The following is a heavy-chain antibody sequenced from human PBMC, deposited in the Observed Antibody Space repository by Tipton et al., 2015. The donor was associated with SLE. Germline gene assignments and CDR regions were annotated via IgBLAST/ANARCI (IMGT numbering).Heavy chain of an antibody. D-gene: IGHD3-10*01. V-gene: IGHV4-34*01. J-gene: IGHJ5*02. CDR2: INHSGST. CDR3: ARVTYYGAERFQRGHWFDP. CDR1: GGSFSDYY. Sequence: TLSLTCAVYGGSFSDYYWSWIRQTPGKGLEWIGEINHSGSTNYNPSLKSRVAISVDTSKHQFSLKLSSVTAADTAVFFCARVTYYGAERFQRGHWFDPWGQGTLVAVSS.